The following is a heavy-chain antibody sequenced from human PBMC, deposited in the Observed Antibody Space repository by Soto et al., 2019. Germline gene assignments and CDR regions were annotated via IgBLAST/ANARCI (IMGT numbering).Heavy chain of an antibody. CDR1: GFTFSSYG. Sequence: GGSLRLSCAASGFTFSSYGMHWVRQAPGKGLEWVAVISYDGSNKYYADSVKGRFTISRDNSKNTLYLQMSSLRAEDTAVYYCANIPSYSSSWYSKYYYYYYGMDVWGQGTTVTVSS. V-gene: IGHV3-30*18. CDR2: ISYDGSNK. J-gene: IGHJ6*02. D-gene: IGHD6-13*01. CDR3: ANIPSYSSSWYSKYYYYYYGMDV.